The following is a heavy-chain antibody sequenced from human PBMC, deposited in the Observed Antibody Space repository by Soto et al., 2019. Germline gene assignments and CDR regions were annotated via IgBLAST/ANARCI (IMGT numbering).Heavy chain of an antibody. CDR3: ARVGRGFCSSTRCYTDGFDL. CDR2: ISPSNSTI. Sequence: ESGGGLVQPGGSLRLSCAASGFTFSLYPVNWVHQAPGKGLEWLSYISPSNSTIYYADSVKGRFTISRDNAKNSLDLQMNGLRDDDTAVYYCARVGRGFCSSTRCYTDGFDLWGQGTVVTVST. D-gene: IGHD2-2*01. V-gene: IGHV3-48*02. J-gene: IGHJ3*01. CDR1: GFTFSLYP.